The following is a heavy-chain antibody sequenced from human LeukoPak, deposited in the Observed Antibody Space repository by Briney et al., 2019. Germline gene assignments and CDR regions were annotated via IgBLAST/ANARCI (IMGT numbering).Heavy chain of an antibody. D-gene: IGHD1-1*01. J-gene: IGHJ6*03. V-gene: IGHV3-48*04. CDR1: GFTFSSYT. CDR2: ISSSGGTI. Sequence: PGGSLRLSCAASGFTFSSYTMNWVRPAPGKGLEWVSYISSSGGTIYYADSVKGRFTISRDNAKNSLYLQMNSPRAEDTAVYYCARVGTSSNYYYYMDVWGKGITVTVSS. CDR3: ARVGTSSNYYYYMDV.